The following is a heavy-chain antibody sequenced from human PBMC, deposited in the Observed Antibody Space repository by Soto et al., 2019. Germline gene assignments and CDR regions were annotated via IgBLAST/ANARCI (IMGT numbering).Heavy chain of an antibody. CDR3: AARRIGTRTPPLDY. Sequence: QVQLQESGPGLVKPSETLSLTCTVSGGSISSYYWSWIRQPPGKGLEWIGYIYYSGSTNYHPSLKSRVTISVDTSKNQFSLKLSSVTAADTAVYYCAARRIGTRTPPLDYWGQGTLVTVSS. CDR1: GGSISSYY. V-gene: IGHV4-59*01. D-gene: IGHD2-2*01. CDR2: IYYSGST. J-gene: IGHJ4*02.